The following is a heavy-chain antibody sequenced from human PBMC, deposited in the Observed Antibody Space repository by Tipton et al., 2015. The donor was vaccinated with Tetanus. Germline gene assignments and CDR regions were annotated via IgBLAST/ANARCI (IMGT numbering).Heavy chain of an antibody. J-gene: IGHJ4*02. CDR3: ARDQARGARGWNYFHY. CDR2: IYYSGST. CDR1: GGSISSGGYY. D-gene: IGHD1-26*01. Sequence: TLSLTCTVSGGSISSGGYYWSWIRQHPGKGLEWIGDIYYSGSTYYNPSLKSRVSISVDTSKNQFSLKLNSVTAADSADYSCARDQARGARGWNYFHYRGQGTLVTVSS. V-gene: IGHV4-31*03.